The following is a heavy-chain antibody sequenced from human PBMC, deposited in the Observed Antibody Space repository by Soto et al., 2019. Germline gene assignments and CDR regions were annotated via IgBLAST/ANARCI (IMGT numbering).Heavy chain of an antibody. CDR3: ARDTNIVLVPVDSDHYYYGMDV. V-gene: IGHV3-33*01. Sequence: GGSLRLSCAASGFTFSNYGMHWVRQAPGKGLEWVAVIWYDGSNKYYADSVKGRFTISRDNSKKKLYLQMNSLRAEDTAVYYCARDTNIVLVPVDSDHYYYGMDVWGQGTTFTVSS. J-gene: IGHJ6*02. CDR2: IWYDGSNK. CDR1: GFTFSNYG. D-gene: IGHD2-2*01.